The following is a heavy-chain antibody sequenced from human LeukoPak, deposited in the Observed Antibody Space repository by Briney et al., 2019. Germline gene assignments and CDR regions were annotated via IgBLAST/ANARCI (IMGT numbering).Heavy chain of an antibody. V-gene: IGHV3-74*01. CDR2: INTDGRST. J-gene: IGHJ2*01. CDR3: GRVTKGGYGDFDL. D-gene: IGHD1-1*01. CDR1: GFTFSSYW. Sequence: GGSLRLSCAASGFTFSSYWVHWVRQAPGRGLVWVSRINTDGRSTNYADSVKGRFTISRDNAKNTLYLQMNSLRAEDTAVYYCGRVTKGGYGDFDLWGRGTLVTVSS.